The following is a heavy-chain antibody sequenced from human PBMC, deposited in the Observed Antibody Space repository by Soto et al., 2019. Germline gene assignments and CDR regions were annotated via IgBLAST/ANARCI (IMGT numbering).Heavy chain of an antibody. CDR3: ARDGSTPHYNWNYVSRYYGMDV. Sequence: QVQLVQSGAEVKKPGSSVKVSCKASGGTFSSYAISWVRQAPGQGLEWMGGIIPIFGTANYAQKFQGRVTITADESTSTAYMELSSLRSEETAVYYCARDGSTPHYNWNYVSRYYGMDVWGQGTTVTVSS. CDR2: IIPIFGTA. D-gene: IGHD1-7*01. V-gene: IGHV1-69*01. CDR1: GGTFSSYA. J-gene: IGHJ6*02.